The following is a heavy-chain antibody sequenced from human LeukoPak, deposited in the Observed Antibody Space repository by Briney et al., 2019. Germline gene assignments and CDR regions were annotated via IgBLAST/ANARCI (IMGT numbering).Heavy chain of an antibody. Sequence: GGSLRVSCAASRYTFTSYAMSWVRQAPGKGLEWVSLIGTGGSTYYTDSVKGRFTISRHNSKNTLYLQMDSLRADDTAVYYCAKKSPRGYYEHWGQGTLVTVSS. CDR1: RYTFTSYA. D-gene: IGHD3-3*01. CDR3: AKKSPRGYYEH. V-gene: IGHV3-23*01. J-gene: IGHJ4*02. CDR2: IGTGGST.